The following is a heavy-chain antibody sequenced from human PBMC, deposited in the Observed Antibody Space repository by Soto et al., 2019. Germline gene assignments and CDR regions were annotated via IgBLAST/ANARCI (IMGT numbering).Heavy chain of an antibody. Sequence: SETLSLTCTVPGASITAYYWNWIRQSPGKGLEWIGCIYYSGSTNYNPSLKGRVSISADTSKNQFSMKLTSVTAADTAVYYCARDKVEAAGAPSWFDTWGQGTLVTVSS. D-gene: IGHD6-13*01. CDR1: GASITAYY. CDR2: IYYSGST. CDR3: ARDKVEAAGAPSWFDT. J-gene: IGHJ5*02. V-gene: IGHV4-59*01.